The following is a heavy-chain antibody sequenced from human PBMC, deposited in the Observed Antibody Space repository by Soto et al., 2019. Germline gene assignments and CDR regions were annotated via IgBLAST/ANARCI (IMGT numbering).Heavy chain of an antibody. CDR3: ARGSYYDFWSGYLKWFDP. CDR1: GYTFTSYD. CDR2: MNPNSGNT. D-gene: IGHD3-3*01. V-gene: IGHV1-8*01. J-gene: IGHJ5*02. Sequence: ASVKVSFKASGYTFTSYDINWVRQATGQGLEWMGWMNPNSGNTGYAQKFQGRVTMTRNTSISTAYMELSSLRSEDTAVYYCARGSYYDFWSGYLKWFDPWGQGTLVTVSS.